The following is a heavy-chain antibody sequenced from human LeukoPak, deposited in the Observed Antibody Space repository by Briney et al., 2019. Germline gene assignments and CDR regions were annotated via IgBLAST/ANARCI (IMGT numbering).Heavy chain of an antibody. D-gene: IGHD3-10*01. V-gene: IGHV4-59*12. CDR2: IYYSGTT. Sequence: PSETLSLTCTVSDGSISNYYWSWIRQPPGKGLEWIGYIYYSGTTNYNPSLKSRVTISVDRSKNQFSLKLSSVTAADTAVYYCARSAGGSITMVRGVIIYENWFDPWGQGTLVTVSS. J-gene: IGHJ5*02. CDR3: ARSAGGSITMVRGVIIYENWFDP. CDR1: DGSISNYY.